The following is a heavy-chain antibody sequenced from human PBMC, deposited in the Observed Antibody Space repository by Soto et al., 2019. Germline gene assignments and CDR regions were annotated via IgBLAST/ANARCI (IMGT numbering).Heavy chain of an antibody. J-gene: IGHJ4*02. V-gene: IGHV3-23*01. CDR1: GFTFSSYA. D-gene: IGHD3-22*01. CDR3: AKNYDSRGYYTEF. CDR2: ISGSGGST. Sequence: PGGSLRLSCAASGFTFSSYAMSWVRQAPGKGLEWVSAISGSGGSTYYADSVKGRSTISRDNSKNTLFLQMNSLRGEDTAVYYCAKNYDSRGYYTEFWGRGTQVTVSS.